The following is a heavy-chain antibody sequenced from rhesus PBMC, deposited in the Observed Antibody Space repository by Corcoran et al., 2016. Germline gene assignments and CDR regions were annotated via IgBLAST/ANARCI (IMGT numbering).Heavy chain of an antibody. CDR1: GYSISSGYY. V-gene: IGHV4-122*02. J-gene: IGHJ5-2*02. CDR2: ITYRGST. D-gene: IGHD4-29*01. Sequence: QVQLQESGPGLVKPSETLSLTCAVSGYSISSGYYWSWIRQPPGKGLEWIGYITYRGSTSYNPSLKSRVTSSRDTSKNQFSLKLSSVTAADTAVYYCARDLSAKDVWGRGVLVTVSS. CDR3: ARDLSAKDV.